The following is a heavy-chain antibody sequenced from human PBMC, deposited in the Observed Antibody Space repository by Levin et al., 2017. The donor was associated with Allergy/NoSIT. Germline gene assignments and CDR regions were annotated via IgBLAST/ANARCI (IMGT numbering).Heavy chain of an antibody. CDR2: ISYDGSNK. Sequence: GGSLRLSCAASGFTFSNYGMHWVRQAPGKGLEWVAVISYDGSNKYYADSVTGRFTISRDNSKNTLYLQMNSLRAEDTAVYYCAKDSDKGAVAGTPDSWGQGTLVTVSS. D-gene: IGHD6-19*01. CDR3: AKDSDKGAVAGTPDS. V-gene: IGHV3-30*18. CDR1: GFTFSNYG. J-gene: IGHJ4*02.